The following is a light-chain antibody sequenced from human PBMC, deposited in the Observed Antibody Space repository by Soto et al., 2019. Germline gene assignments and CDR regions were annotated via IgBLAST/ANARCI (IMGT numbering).Light chain of an antibody. V-gene: IGLV6-57*04. J-gene: IGLJ2*01. Sequence: NFMLTQPHSVSESPGKTVTISCPRSSGSIGSNSVQWYQQRPGSAPTTVIYEDDQRPSGVPNRFAGSIDRSSNSASLTISGLQTEDEADYYCQSYDTHTVVFGGGTKLTVL. CDR1: SGSIGSNS. CDR2: EDD. CDR3: QSYDTHTVV.